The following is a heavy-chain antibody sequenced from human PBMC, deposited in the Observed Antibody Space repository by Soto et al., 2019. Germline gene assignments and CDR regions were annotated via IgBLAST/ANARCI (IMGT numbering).Heavy chain of an antibody. Sequence: LTCTVSGGSISSGGYYWDWIRQHPGKGLEWIGYTYYSENTYYNPSLNSRITISADTSKNQFSLKLSSVTAADTAVYYCARLSSSGWPIDSWGQGTLVTVSS. CDR2: TYYSENT. V-gene: IGHV4-31*03. J-gene: IGHJ4*02. CDR1: GGSISSGGYY. D-gene: IGHD6-19*01. CDR3: ARLSSSGWPIDS.